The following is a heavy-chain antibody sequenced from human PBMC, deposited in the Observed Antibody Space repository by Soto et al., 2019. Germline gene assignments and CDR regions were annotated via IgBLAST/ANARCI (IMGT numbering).Heavy chain of an antibody. J-gene: IGHJ4*02. D-gene: IGHD4-17*01. CDR2: ISGSGGST. V-gene: IGHV3-23*01. CDR1: GFTFSSYA. Sequence: PGGSLRLSCAASGFTFSSYAMSWVRQAPGKGLEWVSTISGSGGSTYYADSVKGRFTISRDKSKNTLYLQMNSLRAEDTAVYFCAREDYDDFYFDSWGLGTLVTVSS. CDR3: AREDYDDFYFDS.